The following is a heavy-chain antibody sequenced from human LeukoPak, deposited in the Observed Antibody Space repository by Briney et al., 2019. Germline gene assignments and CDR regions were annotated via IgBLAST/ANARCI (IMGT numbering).Heavy chain of an antibody. D-gene: IGHD3-22*01. Sequence: GGSLRLSCAASGFTVSSNYMSWVRQAPGKGLEWVSVIYSGGSTYYADSVKGRFTVSRDNSKNTLYLQMNSLRAEDTAVYYCARATYYYDSSGYYYPPPFDYWGQGTLVTVSS. CDR1: GFTVSSNY. CDR3: ARATYYYDSSGYYYPPPFDY. V-gene: IGHV3-53*01. CDR2: IYSGGST. J-gene: IGHJ4*02.